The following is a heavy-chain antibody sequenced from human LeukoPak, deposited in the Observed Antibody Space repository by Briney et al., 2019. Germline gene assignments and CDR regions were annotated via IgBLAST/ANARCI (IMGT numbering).Heavy chain of an antibody. Sequence: GGSLRLSCGASGVTFSNYGMHWVRQAPGKGLEWVAFIRYDGNNKHYADSVKGRFTISRDNSKSTLYLQMNSLRPEDTAVYYCANGPHYNILTGYYKVRSHLDYWGQGTLVTVSS. CDR1: GVTFSNYG. V-gene: IGHV3-30*02. D-gene: IGHD3-9*01. J-gene: IGHJ4*02. CDR2: IRYDGNNK. CDR3: ANGPHYNILTGYYKVRSHLDY.